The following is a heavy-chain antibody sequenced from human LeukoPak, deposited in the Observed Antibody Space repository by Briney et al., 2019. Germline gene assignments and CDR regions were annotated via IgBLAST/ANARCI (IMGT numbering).Heavy chain of an antibody. CDR3: ARVGGASSSSTYYYYYYYMDV. V-gene: IGHV3-7*01. D-gene: IGHD6-6*01. CDR2: IKRDGSEK. CDR1: GFTLSSYW. Sequence: GGSLRLSCAASGFTLSSYWMSWVRQAPGKGLEWVANIKRDGSEKYYVDSVKGRFTISRDNAKNSLYLQMNSLRAEDTAVYYCARVGGASSSSTYYYYYYYMDVWGKGTTVTVSS. J-gene: IGHJ6*03.